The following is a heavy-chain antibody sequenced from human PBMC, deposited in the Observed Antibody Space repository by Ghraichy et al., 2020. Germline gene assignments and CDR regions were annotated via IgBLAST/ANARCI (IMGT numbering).Heavy chain of an antibody. D-gene: IGHD3-10*01. CDR1: GFTFSSYA. CDR2: ISYDGSNK. CDR3: ARGGQITMVRGVKAGRYGMDV. Sequence: LSLTCAASGFTFSSYAMHWVRQAPGKGLEWVAVISYDGSNKYYADSVKGRFTISRDNSKNTLYLQMNSLRAEDTAVYYCARGGQITMVRGVKAGRYGMDVWGQGTTVTVSS. V-gene: IGHV3-30-3*01. J-gene: IGHJ6*02.